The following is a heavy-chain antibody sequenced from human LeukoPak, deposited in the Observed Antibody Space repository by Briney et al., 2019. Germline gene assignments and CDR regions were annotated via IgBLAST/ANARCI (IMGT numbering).Heavy chain of an antibody. J-gene: IGHJ4*02. CDR2: INTNTGNP. CDR3: ARDNAGDIDC. V-gene: IGHV7-4-1*02. CDR1: GYPFISNA. Sequence: ASVKVSCKASGYPFISNAMNWVRQAPGQGLELMGWINTNTGNPTYAQGFTGRFVFSLDTSVSTAYLQISSLKTEDTAVYYCARDNAGDIDCWGQGTLVTVSS. D-gene: IGHD7-27*01.